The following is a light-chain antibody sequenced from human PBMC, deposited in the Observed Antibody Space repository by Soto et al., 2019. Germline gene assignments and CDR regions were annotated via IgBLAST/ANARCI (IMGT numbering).Light chain of an antibody. V-gene: IGLV7-46*01. Sequence: QSAVTQEPSLTVSPGGTVTLTCGSSTGAVTSGHFPYWFQQKPGQAPRTLIYDTSNKHSWTPARFSGSLLGGKAALTLSGAQPEDEADYYCLLFYGDVRGVFGGGTKVTVL. CDR1: TGAVTSGHF. CDR2: DTS. J-gene: IGLJ3*02. CDR3: LLFYGDVRGV.